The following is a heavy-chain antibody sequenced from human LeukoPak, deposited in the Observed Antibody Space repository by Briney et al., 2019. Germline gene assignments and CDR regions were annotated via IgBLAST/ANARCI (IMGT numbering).Heavy chain of an antibody. CDR2: ISYDGSNK. V-gene: IGHV3-30*03. D-gene: IGHD3-3*01. Sequence: GSLRLSCAASGFTFSSYSMNWVRQAPGKGLGWVAVISYDGSNKYYADSVKGRFPISRDNSKNTLYLQMNSLRAEDTAVYYCASRDDFWSGPPFDYWGQGTLVTVSS. J-gene: IGHJ4*02. CDR1: GFTFSSYS. CDR3: ASRDDFWSGPPFDY.